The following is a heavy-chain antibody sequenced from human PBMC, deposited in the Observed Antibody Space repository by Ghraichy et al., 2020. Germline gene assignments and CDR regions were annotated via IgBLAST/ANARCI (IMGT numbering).Heavy chain of an antibody. D-gene: IGHD3-3*01. CDR1: GYTFTSYG. J-gene: IGHJ6*03. Sequence: ASVKVSCKASGYTFTSYGISWVRQAPGQGLEWMGWISAYNGNTNYAQKLQGRVTMTTDTSTSTAYMELRSLRSDDTAVYYCAREGRFLEWLSSRYYYYYYMDVWGKGTTVTVSS. CDR3: AREGRFLEWLSSRYYYYYYMDV. V-gene: IGHV1-18*01. CDR2: ISAYNGNT.